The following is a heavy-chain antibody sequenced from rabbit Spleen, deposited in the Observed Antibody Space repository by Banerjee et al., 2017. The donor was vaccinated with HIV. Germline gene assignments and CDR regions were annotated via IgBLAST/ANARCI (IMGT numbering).Heavy chain of an antibody. D-gene: IGHD8-1*01. CDR2: IDPIFHIT. V-gene: IGHV1S47*01. Sequence: QEQLVESGGGLVTPGGSLTLSCKASGIDLMSIAMSWVRQAPGKGLEWIGYIDPIFHITTYASWVNGRFTISRENTQNTVSLQMNSLTVADTATHFCARYEDSRDYTDCNHCFGLWGPGTLVTVS. CDR3: ARYEDSRDYTDCNHCFGL. CDR1: GIDLMSIA. J-gene: IGHJ4*01.